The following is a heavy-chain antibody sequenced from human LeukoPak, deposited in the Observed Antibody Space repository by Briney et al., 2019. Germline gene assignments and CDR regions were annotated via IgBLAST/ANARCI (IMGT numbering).Heavy chain of an antibody. CDR3: ATARYSSSWYHYYYGMDV. J-gene: IGHJ6*02. CDR2: INHSGST. CDR1: GGSFSGYY. V-gene: IGHV4-34*01. Sequence: SETLSLTCAVYGGSFSGYYWSWIRQPPGKGLEWIGEINHSGSTNYNPSLKSRVTISVDTSKNQFSLKLSSVTAADTAVYYCATARYSSSWYHYYYGMDVWGQGTTVTVSS. D-gene: IGHD6-13*01.